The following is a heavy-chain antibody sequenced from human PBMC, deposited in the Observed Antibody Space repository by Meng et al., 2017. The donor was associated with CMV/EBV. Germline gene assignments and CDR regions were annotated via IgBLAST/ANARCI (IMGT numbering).Heavy chain of an antibody. CDR1: GFSLSTSGVG. Sequence: LIDAVYTLVKPPQTLTMPCTFSGFSLSTSGVGVGWIRQPPGKALEWLALIYWDDDKRYSPSLKSRLTITKDTSKNQVVLTMTNMDPVDTATYYCAHHADIAAAGSYYYWGQGTLVTVSS. CDR2: IYWDDDK. CDR3: AHHADIAAAGSYYY. J-gene: IGHJ4*02. D-gene: IGHD6-13*01. V-gene: IGHV2-5*02.